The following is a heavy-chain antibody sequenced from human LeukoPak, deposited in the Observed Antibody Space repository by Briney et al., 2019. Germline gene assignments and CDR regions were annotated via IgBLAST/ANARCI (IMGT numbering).Heavy chain of an antibody. J-gene: IGHJ4*02. CDR2: NRPDGSTT. V-gene: IGHV3-74*01. CDR1: GFTFSTYW. CDR3: ARVSSLWAFDY. Sequence: GGSLRLSCAASGFTFSTYWMHWVRQIPGEGLVGVSRNRPDGSTTAYAASVRGRFTISRDNARNTLYLQLTSLGAEDTAIYYCARVSSLWAFDYWGQGTLVTVSS. D-gene: IGHD2-21*01.